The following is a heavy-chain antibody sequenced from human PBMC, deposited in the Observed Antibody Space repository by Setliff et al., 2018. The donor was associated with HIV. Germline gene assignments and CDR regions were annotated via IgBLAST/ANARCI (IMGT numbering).Heavy chain of an antibody. CDR1: GFTFSSYS. CDR3: AIVWAMQQVVPGY. Sequence: GGSLRLSCAAYGFTFSSYSMNWVRHAPGKGQEWFSNIWTRSRISYGASVKGRFTISRDNAKNTLYLQMNSLRVDDTAVYYCAIVWAMQQVVPGYWGQGALVTVSS. D-gene: IGHD6-6*01. V-gene: IGHV3-48*01. CDR2: IWTRSRI. J-gene: IGHJ4*02.